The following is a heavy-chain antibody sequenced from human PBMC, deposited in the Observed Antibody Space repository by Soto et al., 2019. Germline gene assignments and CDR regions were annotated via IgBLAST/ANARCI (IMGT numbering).Heavy chain of an antibody. D-gene: IGHD3-22*01. CDR3: ARDAGGGTYYYDSSGYYIGPYFDY. CDR2: IYYSGST. V-gene: IGHV4-59*01. CDR1: GGSISSYY. Sequence: PSETLSLTCTVSGGSISSYYWSWIRQPPGKGLEWIGYIYYSGSTNYNPSLKSRVTISVDTSKNQFSLKLSSVTAADTAVYYCARDAGGGTYYYDSSGYYIGPYFDYWGQGTLVTVSS. J-gene: IGHJ4*02.